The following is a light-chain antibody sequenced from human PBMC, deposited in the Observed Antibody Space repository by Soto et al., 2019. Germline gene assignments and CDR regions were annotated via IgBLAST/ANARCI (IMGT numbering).Light chain of an antibody. CDR1: QSISNF. J-gene: IGKJ4*01. CDR3: QRSYSTPLT. Sequence: DIQMTQSPSSLSASVGDRVTITCRASQSISNFFNWYQQKPGKAPKLLIYAASSLQSGVPARFSGSGSGTVFTLTISSLQPEDFATYYCQRSYSTPLTFGGGTKVEIK. V-gene: IGKV1-39*01. CDR2: AAS.